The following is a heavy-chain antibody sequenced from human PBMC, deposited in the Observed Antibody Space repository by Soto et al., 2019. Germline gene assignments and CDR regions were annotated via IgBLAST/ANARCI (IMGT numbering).Heavy chain of an antibody. D-gene: IGHD6-6*01. Sequence: QVQLVESGGGVVQPGRSLRLSCAASGFTFSSYGMHWVRQAPGKGLEWVAVISYDGSNKYYADSVKGRFTISRDNSKNTLYLQMNSLRAEDTAVYYCTLGSLYSSWPRYPWGQGTLVTVSS. CDR3: TLGSLYSSWPRYP. J-gene: IGHJ5*02. CDR2: ISYDGSNK. V-gene: IGHV3-30*03. CDR1: GFTFSSYG.